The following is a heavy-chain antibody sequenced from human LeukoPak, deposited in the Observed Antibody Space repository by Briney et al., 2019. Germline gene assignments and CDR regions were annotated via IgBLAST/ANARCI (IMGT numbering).Heavy chain of an antibody. CDR3: ARVSHGSGSYYMAWFDP. CDR1: GGTFSNYS. J-gene: IGHJ5*02. CDR2: IIPIFGTT. Sequence: SVKASCKASGGTFSNYSITWVRQAPGQGLEWMGGIIPIFGTTNYAQKFQGRVTITADKSTATAYMELSSLRSEDTAVYYCARVSHGSGSYYMAWFDPWGQGTLVTVSS. V-gene: IGHV1-69*06. D-gene: IGHD3-10*01.